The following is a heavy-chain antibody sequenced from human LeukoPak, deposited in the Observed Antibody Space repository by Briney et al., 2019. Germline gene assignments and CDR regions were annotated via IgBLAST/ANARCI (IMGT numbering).Heavy chain of an antibody. D-gene: IGHD2-15*01. Sequence: PGGSLRLSCAASGFTFSSYAMSWVRQAPGKGLEWVSAISGSGGSTYYADSVKGRFTISRDNSKNTLYLQMNSLRAEDTAVYYCAKGLSSVVVVAATPFGYWGQGTLVTVSS. CDR3: AKGLSSVVVVAATPFGY. CDR1: GFTFSSYA. V-gene: IGHV3-23*01. J-gene: IGHJ4*02. CDR2: ISGSGGST.